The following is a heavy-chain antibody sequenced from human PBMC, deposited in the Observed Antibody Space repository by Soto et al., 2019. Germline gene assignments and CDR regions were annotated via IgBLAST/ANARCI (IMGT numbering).Heavy chain of an antibody. Sequence: TLSLTCAVSGGSISSGGYSWSWIRQPPGKGLEWIGYIYQSGSTYYNPSLKSRVTISVDRSKNHFSLKLSSVTAADTAVYYCARAPRGNYGYPSYFDYWGQG. CDR3: ARAPRGNYGYPSYFDY. CDR2: IYQSGST. V-gene: IGHV4-30-2*01. CDR1: GGSISSGGYS. J-gene: IGHJ4*02. D-gene: IGHD3-10*01.